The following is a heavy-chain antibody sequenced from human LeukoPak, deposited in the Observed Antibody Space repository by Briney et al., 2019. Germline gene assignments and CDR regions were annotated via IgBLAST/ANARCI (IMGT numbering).Heavy chain of an antibody. D-gene: IGHD2-8*01. CDR1: GFTFSSYC. CDR3: ARSEWWGYDH. Sequence: GGSLRLSCAASGFTFSSYCMSWVRQAPGKGLEWVANIKQDGSEKNYVGSLKGRFTISRDNAKKSLYLQMNSLRAEDTAVYFCARSEWWGYDHWGQGTLVTVSS. V-gene: IGHV3-7*05. J-gene: IGHJ4*02. CDR2: IKQDGSEK.